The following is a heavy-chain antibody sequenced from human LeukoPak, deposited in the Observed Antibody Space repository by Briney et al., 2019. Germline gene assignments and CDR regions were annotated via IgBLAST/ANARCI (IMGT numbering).Heavy chain of an antibody. CDR2: VKSDGSST. Sequence: GGSLRLSCAASGFTFSSYWMHWVRQAPGKGLVWVSRVKSDGSSTNYADSVKGRFTVSRDNAKNTLLLKMNSLRAEDTAVYYCARGGSPPEALGDTFDVWGHGTLVTVSS. CDR1: GFTFSSYW. J-gene: IGHJ3*01. D-gene: IGHD1-26*01. V-gene: IGHV3-74*01. CDR3: ARGGSPPEALGDTFDV.